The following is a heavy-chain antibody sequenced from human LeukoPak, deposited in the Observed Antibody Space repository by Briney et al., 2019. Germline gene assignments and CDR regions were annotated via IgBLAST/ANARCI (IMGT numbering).Heavy chain of an antibody. CDR2: ISGSGGST. V-gene: IGHV3-23*01. J-gene: IGHJ4*02. Sequence: GGSLRLSCAASGFTFRNYVIHWVRQAPGKGLEWVSVISGSGGSTHYADSVKGRFTISRDNSKNTLFLQMNSLRAEDTAVYYCAKDRTYYYGSGSPNYFDYWGQGTPVTVSS. D-gene: IGHD3-10*01. CDR3: AKDRTYYYGSGSPNYFDY. CDR1: GFTFRNYV.